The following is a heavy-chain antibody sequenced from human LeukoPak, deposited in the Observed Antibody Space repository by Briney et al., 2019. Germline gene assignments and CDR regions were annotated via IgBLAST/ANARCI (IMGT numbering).Heavy chain of an antibody. J-gene: IGHJ6*03. Sequence: ASVKVSCKASGYTFTSYYMHWVRQAPGQGLEWMGIINPSGGSTSYAQKFQGRVTMTRDTSTSTVYMELSSLRFEDTAVYYCARDSGLSRPGYYYYYMDVWGKGTTVTVSS. CDR1: GYTFTSYY. CDR2: INPSGGST. V-gene: IGHV1-46*01. CDR3: ARDSGLSRPGYYYYYMDV. D-gene: IGHD3-10*01.